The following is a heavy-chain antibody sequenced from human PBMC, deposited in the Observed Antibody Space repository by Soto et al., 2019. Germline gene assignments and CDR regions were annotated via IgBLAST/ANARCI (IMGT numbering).Heavy chain of an antibody. CDR1: GYTFSNYL. V-gene: IGHV1-3*01. CDR2: INAGNGHT. J-gene: IGHJ4*02. Sequence: QVQLVQSGAEVKKPGASVKVSCKASGYTFSNYLLHWVRQAPGQGLEWMGWINAGNGHTKYSQKFQGRVTFTRDTSATTAYIELSSLRSEDTAVYYCARELYYDSSADYWGQGTLVTVSS. CDR3: ARELYYDSSADY. D-gene: IGHD3-22*01.